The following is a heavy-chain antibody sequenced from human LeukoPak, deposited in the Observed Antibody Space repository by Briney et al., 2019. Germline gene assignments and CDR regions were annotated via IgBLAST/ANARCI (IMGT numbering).Heavy chain of an antibody. D-gene: IGHD3-22*01. J-gene: IGHJ4*02. Sequence: PGGSLRLSCAASGFTFSSYSMNWVRQAPGKGLEWVSSISSSSSYIYYADSVEGRFTISRDNAKNSLYLQMNSLRAEDTAVYYCAKEGEIGGYYEYFDYWGQGTLVTVSS. CDR3: AKEGEIGGYYEYFDY. CDR1: GFTFSSYS. CDR2: ISSSSSYI. V-gene: IGHV3-21*04.